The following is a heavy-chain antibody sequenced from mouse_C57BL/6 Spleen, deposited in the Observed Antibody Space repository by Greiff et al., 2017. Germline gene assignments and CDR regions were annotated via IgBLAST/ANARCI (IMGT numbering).Heavy chain of an antibody. CDR3: ARGRDGSSLGY. CDR2: IDPSDSDT. Sequence: QVQLKQSGAELVMPGASVKLSCKASGYTFTSYWMHWVKQRPGQGLEWIGEIDPSDSDTNYTQKFKGKSTLTVDKSSSTAYMQLSSLTSEDSAVYYCARGRDGSSLGYWGQGTTLTVSS. CDR1: GYTFTSYW. J-gene: IGHJ2*01. D-gene: IGHD1-1*01. V-gene: IGHV1-69*01.